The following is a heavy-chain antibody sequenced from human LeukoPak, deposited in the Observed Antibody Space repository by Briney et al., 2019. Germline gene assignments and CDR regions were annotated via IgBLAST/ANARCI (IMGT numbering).Heavy chain of an antibody. J-gene: IGHJ3*02. CDR2: IYYSGST. V-gene: IGHV4-59*12. CDR1: GGSISSYY. CDR3: ARVSLRAFDI. Sequence: KPSETLSLTCTVSGGSISSYYWSWLRQPPGKGLEWIGYIYYSGSTNYNPSLKSRVTISVDTSKNQFSLKLRCVTAADTAVYYCARVSLRAFDIRGQGTMVTVSS.